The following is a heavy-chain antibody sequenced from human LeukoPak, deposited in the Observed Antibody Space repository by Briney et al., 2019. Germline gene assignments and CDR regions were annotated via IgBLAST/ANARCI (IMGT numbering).Heavy chain of an antibody. CDR2: IHYSGST. Sequence: SETLSLTCTVSGNSISSYYWNWIRQPPGKGLEWIAYIHYSGSTNYDPSLKSRVTISVDTSKNQFSLKLSSVTAADTAVYYCAREEGSGVAVAATGAAFDIWGQGTMVTVSS. CDR1: GNSISSYY. CDR3: AREEGSGVAVAATGAAFDI. J-gene: IGHJ3*02. D-gene: IGHD6-19*01. V-gene: IGHV4-59*01.